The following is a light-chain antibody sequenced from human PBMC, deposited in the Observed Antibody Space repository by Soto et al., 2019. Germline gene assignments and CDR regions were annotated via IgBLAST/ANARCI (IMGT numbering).Light chain of an antibody. CDR3: QQYYSYPRT. CDR2: AAS. CDR1: QGISSY. V-gene: IGKV1-8*01. J-gene: IGKJ1*01. Sequence: AIRMTQSPSSLSASTGDRVTITCRASQGISSYFAWYQQKPGKAPKLLIYAASTLQSGVPSRFSGSGAGTDFTLTISCLQSEDFATYYSQQYYSYPRTFGQGTKLEIK.